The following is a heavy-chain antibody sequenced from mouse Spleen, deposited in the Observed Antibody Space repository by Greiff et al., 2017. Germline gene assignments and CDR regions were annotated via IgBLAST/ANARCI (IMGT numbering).Heavy chain of an antibody. CDR3: TTCVLYAMDY. V-gene: IGHV14-4*01. Sequence: VQLKQSGAELVRPGASVKLSCTASGFNIKDDYMHWVKQRPEQGLEWIGWIDPENGDTEYASKFQGKATITADTSSNTAYLQLSSLTSEDTAVYYCTTCVLYAMDYWGQGTSVTVSS. CDR1: GFNIKDDY. CDR2: IDPENGDT. J-gene: IGHJ4*01.